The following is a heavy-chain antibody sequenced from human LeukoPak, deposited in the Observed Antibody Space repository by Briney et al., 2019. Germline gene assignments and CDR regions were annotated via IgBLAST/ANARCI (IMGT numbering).Heavy chain of an antibody. V-gene: IGHV3-23*01. CDR1: GFTFSSSP. J-gene: IGHJ1*01. CDR2: ISGSGDRT. Sequence: GGSLRLPCAASGFTFSSSPMSWVRQAPGKGLEWVSRISGSGDRTYYADSVKGRFTISRDNSKNTLYVQMNSLRAEDTAVYYCAKDDSSGYFYFQHWGQGTLVTVSS. CDR3: AKDDSSGYFYFQH. D-gene: IGHD3-22*01.